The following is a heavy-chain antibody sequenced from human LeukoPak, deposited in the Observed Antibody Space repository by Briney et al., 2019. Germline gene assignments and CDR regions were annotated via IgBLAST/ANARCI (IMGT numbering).Heavy chain of an antibody. CDR1: GFTFSSYS. Sequence: GGSLRLSCAASGFTFSSYSMNWVRQAPGKGLEWVSYISSSSSTIYYADSVKGRFTISRDNAKNSLYLQMNSLRADDTAVYFCAKSGYNRFDYWGQGTLVTVSS. D-gene: IGHD5-24*01. V-gene: IGHV3-48*01. CDR2: ISSSSSTI. CDR3: AKSGYNRFDY. J-gene: IGHJ4*02.